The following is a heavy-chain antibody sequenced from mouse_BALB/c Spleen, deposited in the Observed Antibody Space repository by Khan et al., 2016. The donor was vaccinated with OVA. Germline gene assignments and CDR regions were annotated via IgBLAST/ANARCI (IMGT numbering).Heavy chain of an antibody. D-gene: IGHD2-1*01. V-gene: IGHV2-6-1*01. CDR1: GFSLTSYG. Sequence: QVQLKESGPGPVAPSQSLSITCTISGFSLTSYGVHWVRQPAGKGLEWLVVIWSDGRKTYNSALKSRLSISKDNSKSQVFLKVNSLQTDYTAIYYCARQVYPGYFDVWGAGTTVTVSS. CDR3: ARQVYPGYFDV. CDR2: IWSDGRK. J-gene: IGHJ1*01.